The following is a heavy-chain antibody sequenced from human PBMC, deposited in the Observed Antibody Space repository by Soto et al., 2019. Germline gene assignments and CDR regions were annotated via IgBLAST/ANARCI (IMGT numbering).Heavy chain of an antibody. D-gene: IGHD2-21*01. J-gene: IGHJ3*02. CDR3: AIFPIDTGNDAFDI. CDR1: GFTFSSYS. V-gene: IGHV3-48*02. Sequence: GGSLRISCAASGFTFSSYSMKWVRQAPGKGLEWVSYISSSSSTIYYADSVKGRFTISRDNAKNSLYLQMNSLRDEYTAVYYCAIFPIDTGNDAFDIWGQGTMFTVSS. CDR2: ISSSSSTI.